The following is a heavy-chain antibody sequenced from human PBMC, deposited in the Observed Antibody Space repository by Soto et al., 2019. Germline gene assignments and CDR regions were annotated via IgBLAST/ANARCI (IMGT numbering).Heavy chain of an antibody. D-gene: IGHD6-13*01. V-gene: IGHV1-69*01. CDR1: GGAFSSYA. CDR2: IIPILFTA. Sequence: QVQVVQSGAEVKKPGSSVKVSCKASGGAFSSYAISWVRQAPGQGREWMGGIIPILFTANYAQKFQGRVTITAAESTSTAYMELSSLRSEDTAVYYCARDSNHLYWYFHLWGRGTLVTVSS. CDR3: ARDSNHLYWYFHL. J-gene: IGHJ2*01.